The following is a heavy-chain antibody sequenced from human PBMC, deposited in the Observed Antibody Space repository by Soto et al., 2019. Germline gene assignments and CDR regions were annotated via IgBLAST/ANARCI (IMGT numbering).Heavy chain of an antibody. CDR2: IYDSGTT. Sequence: SLTCTVSGGSLSSGGYYWSWIRQHPGKGLEWIGYIYDSGTTYNNPSLKSRVTISVDTSKSQFSLKLSSVTAADTAVYYCARGANSYGFSLNYWGQGTLVTVSS. J-gene: IGHJ4*02. CDR3: ARGANSYGFSLNY. CDR1: GGSLSSGGYY. D-gene: IGHD5-18*01. V-gene: IGHV4-31*03.